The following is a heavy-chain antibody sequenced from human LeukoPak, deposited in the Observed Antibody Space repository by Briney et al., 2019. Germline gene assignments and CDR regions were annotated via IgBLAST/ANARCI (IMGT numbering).Heavy chain of an antibody. Sequence: SVKVSCKASGGTFSSYAISCVRQAPGQGLEGMGGIIPIFGTANYAQKSQGRVTITADESTSTAYMELSSLRSEDTAVYYCARGSIAASYMDVWGKGTTVTVSS. CDR3: ARGSIAASYMDV. D-gene: IGHD6-6*01. J-gene: IGHJ6*03. CDR1: GGTFSSYA. CDR2: IIPIFGTA. V-gene: IGHV1-69*01.